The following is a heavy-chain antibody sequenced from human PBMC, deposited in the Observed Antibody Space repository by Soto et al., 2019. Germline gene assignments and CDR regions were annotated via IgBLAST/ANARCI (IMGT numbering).Heavy chain of an antibody. CDR3: ASRTAARLPYYYGMDV. V-gene: IGHV4-31*03. Sequence: PSETLSLTCTVSGGSISSGGYYWSWIRQHPGKGLEWIGYIYYSGSTYYNPSLKSRVTISVDTSKNQFSLKLSSVTAADTAVYYCASRTAARLPYYYGMDVWGQGTTVTVSS. D-gene: IGHD6-6*01. CDR2: IYYSGST. CDR1: GGSISSGGYY. J-gene: IGHJ6*02.